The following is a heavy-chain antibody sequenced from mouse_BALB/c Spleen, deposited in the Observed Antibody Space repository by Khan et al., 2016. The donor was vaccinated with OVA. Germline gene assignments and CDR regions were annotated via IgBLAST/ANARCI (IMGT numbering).Heavy chain of an antibody. CDR2: INPTSGYT. CDR1: GYTFTTYW. V-gene: IGHV1-7*01. Sequence: QVRLQQSGAELAKPGASVKMSCKASGYTFTTYWMHWVKQRPGQGLEWIGYINPTSGYTDYNEKFKDRATLSADKSSSTAYMQLSSLTSEDSAVYYCTRDRIDYWGQGTTRTVSS. J-gene: IGHJ2*01. CDR3: TRDRIDY.